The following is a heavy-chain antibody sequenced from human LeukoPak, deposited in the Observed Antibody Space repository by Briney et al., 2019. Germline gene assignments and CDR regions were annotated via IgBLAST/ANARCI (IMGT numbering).Heavy chain of an antibody. CDR1: GGSISSYY. CDR3: AREDSSGYYYAGYYGMDV. V-gene: IGHV4-4*07. CDR2: IYTSGST. D-gene: IGHD3-22*01. J-gene: IGHJ6*02. Sequence: SETLSLTCTVSGGSISSYYWSWIRQPAGKGLEWIGRIYTSGSTNYNPSLKSRVTMSVDTSKNQFSLKLSSVTAADTAVYYCAREDSSGYYYAGYYGMDVWGQGTTVTVSS.